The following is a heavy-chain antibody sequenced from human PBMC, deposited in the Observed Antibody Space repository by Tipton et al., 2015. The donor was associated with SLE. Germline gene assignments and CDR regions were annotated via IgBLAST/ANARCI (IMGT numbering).Heavy chain of an antibody. V-gene: IGHV4-34*01. CDR1: GGSFSGYY. CDR3: AREYYGGKKIDY. J-gene: IGHJ4*02. Sequence: TLSLTCAVYGGSFSGYYWSWIRQPPGKGLEWIGEINHSGSTNYNPSLKSRVTISVDTPKNQFSLKLSSVTAADTAVYYCAREYYGGKKIDYWGQGTLVTVSS. CDR2: INHSGST. D-gene: IGHD4-23*01.